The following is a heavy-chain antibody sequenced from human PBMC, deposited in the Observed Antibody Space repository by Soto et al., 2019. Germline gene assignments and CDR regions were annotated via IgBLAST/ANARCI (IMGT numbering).Heavy chain of an antibody. CDR3: ARDPQGYCSGGRCYYLDY. V-gene: IGHV1-46*01. CDR2: INPSGGTT. Sequence: GXSVKVSCKASGYTLTSYYMHWVRQAPGQGLEWMGIINPSGGTTTYAEKFQGRVTMTRDTSSSTVYLEVISLKSEDTAVYYCARDPQGYCSGGRCYYLDYWGQGTLVTVSS. J-gene: IGHJ4*02. D-gene: IGHD2-15*01. CDR1: GYTLTSYY.